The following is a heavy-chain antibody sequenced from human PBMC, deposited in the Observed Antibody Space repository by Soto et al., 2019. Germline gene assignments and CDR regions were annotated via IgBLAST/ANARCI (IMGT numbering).Heavy chain of an antibody. J-gene: IGHJ4*02. CDR3: AKGGARPVVVAATLLDY. V-gene: IGHV3-23*01. D-gene: IGHD2-15*01. Sequence: PGGSLRLSCAASGFTFSSYAMSWVRQAPGKGLEWVSAISGSGGSTYYADSVKGRFTISRVNSKNTLYLQMNSLRAEDTAVYYCAKGGARPVVVAATLLDYWGQGTLVTVSS. CDR1: GFTFSSYA. CDR2: ISGSGGST.